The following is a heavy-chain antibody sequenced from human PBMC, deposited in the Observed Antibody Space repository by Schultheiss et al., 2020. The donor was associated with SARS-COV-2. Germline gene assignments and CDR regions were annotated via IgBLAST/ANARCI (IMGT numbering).Heavy chain of an antibody. CDR1: GFSLSTSGVG. CDR2: IYWDDDK. Sequence: SGPTLVKPTQTLTLTCTFSGFSLSTSGVGVGWIRQPPGKALEWLALIYWDDDKRYSPSLKSRLTITKDTSKNQVVLTMTNMDPVDTATYYCARTLYYYGSGSYSSPYYYYGMDVWGQGTTVTVSS. V-gene: IGHV2-5*02. CDR3: ARTLYYYGSGSYSSPYYYYGMDV. J-gene: IGHJ6*02. D-gene: IGHD3-10*01.